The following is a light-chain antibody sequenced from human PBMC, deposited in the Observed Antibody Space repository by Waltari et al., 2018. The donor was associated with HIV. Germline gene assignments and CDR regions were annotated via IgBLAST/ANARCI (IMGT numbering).Light chain of an antibody. V-gene: IGLV2-23*01. J-gene: IGLJ1*01. CDR1: SSDAGSDSL. CDR2: EGT. CDR3: CSSVGNRTSFV. Sequence: QSALTQPASVSGSPGQSIIISCTATSSDAGSDSLVSWFQPHPGKAPKLIIYEGTNRPSGVSDRFSGSKSGGTASLSISALQAEDEADYYCCSSVGNRTSFVFGSGTRVTVL.